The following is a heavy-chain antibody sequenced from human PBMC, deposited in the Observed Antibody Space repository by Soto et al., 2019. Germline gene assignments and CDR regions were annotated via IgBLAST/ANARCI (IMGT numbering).Heavy chain of an antibody. V-gene: IGHV1-69*05. CDR1: GGTFSSYA. CDR3: ARHSGYDYVFDF. Sequence: SVKVSCKASGGTFSSYAISWVRQAPGQGLEWMGGIIPIFGTANYAQKFQGRVSMTRDTSTSTAYMELSSLRFDDTAVYYCARHSGYDYVFDFWGQGTLVTVS. CDR2: IIPIFGTA. D-gene: IGHD5-12*01. J-gene: IGHJ4*02.